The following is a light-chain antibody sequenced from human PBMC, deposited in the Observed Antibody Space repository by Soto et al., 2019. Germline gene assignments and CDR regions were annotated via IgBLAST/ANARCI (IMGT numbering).Light chain of an antibody. CDR2: DAS. CDR1: QSVSSY. V-gene: IGKV3-11*01. CDR3: QQRSNGGA. Sequence: EIVLTQSPATLSLSPGERATLSCRASQSVSSYLAWYQQKPGQAPRLLIYDASNRATGIPAGFSGSGSGTDFTLTISSLEPEDFAVYYCQQRSNGGAFGPGTKVDI. J-gene: IGKJ3*01.